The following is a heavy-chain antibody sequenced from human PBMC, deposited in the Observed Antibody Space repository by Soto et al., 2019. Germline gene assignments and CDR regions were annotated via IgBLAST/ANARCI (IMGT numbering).Heavy chain of an antibody. CDR2: IIPIFGTA. V-gene: IGHV1-69*01. Sequence: QVQLVQSGAEVKKPGSSVKVSCKASGGTFSTYAISWVRQAPGQGLEWMGGIIPIFGTAKYAQKFQGRVPITADESTSTAYMELSSLRSEDTAVYYCAREIFGVIISGGRDAFDIWGQGTMVTVSS. CDR3: AREIFGVIISGGRDAFDI. D-gene: IGHD3-3*01. J-gene: IGHJ3*02. CDR1: GGTFSTYA.